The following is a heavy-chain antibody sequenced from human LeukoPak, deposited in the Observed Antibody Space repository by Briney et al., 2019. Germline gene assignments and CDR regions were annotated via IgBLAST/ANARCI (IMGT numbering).Heavy chain of an antibody. J-gene: IGHJ3*02. Sequence: SETLSLTCTVSGGSISSYYWSWIRQPPGKGLEWIGHIYGSGSTNYNPSLKSRVTLSVDRSKNQFSLKLSSVTAADTAVYYCARDHSSWGAFDIWGQGTMVTVSS. CDR3: ARDHSSWGAFDI. CDR1: GGSISSYY. V-gene: IGHV4-59*12. D-gene: IGHD6-13*01. CDR2: IYGSGST.